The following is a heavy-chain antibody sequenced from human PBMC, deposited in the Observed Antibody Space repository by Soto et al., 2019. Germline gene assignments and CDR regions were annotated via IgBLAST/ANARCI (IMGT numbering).Heavy chain of an antibody. J-gene: IGHJ6*02. Sequence: QVQLVQSGAEVKKPGSSVKVSCKASGGTFSSYAISWARQAPGQGLEWMGGIIPIVGSANYAQKFQGRVTITADESTSTAYMELSSLRSEDTAVYYCARSQGSSTSLEIYYYYYYGMDVWGQGTTVTVSS. CDR3: ARSQGSSTSLEIYYYYYYGMDV. CDR1: GGTFSSYA. V-gene: IGHV1-69*01. D-gene: IGHD2-2*01. CDR2: IIPIVGSA.